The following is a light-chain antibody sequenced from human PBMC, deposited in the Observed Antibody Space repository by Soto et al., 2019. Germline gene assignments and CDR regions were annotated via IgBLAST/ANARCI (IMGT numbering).Light chain of an antibody. V-gene: IGKV3-20*01. Sequence: EIVLTQSPGTLSLSPGERATLSCRASQSVSSSYLAWYQLKPGQAPRLLIYGASSRPTGIPDRFSGSRSGTDFTLTISSLEPEDFAVYYCHQFNSSPRTFGQGTKVEIK. CDR2: GAS. CDR1: QSVSSSY. J-gene: IGKJ1*01. CDR3: HQFNSSPRT.